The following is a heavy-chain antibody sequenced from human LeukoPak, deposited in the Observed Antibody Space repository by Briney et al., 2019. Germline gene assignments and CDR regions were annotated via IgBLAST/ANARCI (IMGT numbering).Heavy chain of an antibody. CDR3: ASLGRGYSYGSPGFDY. CDR1: GFTFSSYA. V-gene: IGHV3-64*01. J-gene: IGHJ4*02. D-gene: IGHD5-18*01. Sequence: PGGSLRLSCAASGFTFSSYAMHWVRQAPGKGLEYVSAISSNGGSTYYANSVKGRFTISRDNSKNTLYLQMGSLRAEDMAVYYCASLGRGYSYGSPGFDYWGQGTLVTVSS. CDR2: ISSNGGST.